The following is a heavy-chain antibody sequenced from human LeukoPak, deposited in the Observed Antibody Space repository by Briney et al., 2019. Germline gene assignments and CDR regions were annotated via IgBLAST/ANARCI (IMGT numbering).Heavy chain of an antibody. CDR3: ARIMVRGVTHAFDI. J-gene: IGHJ3*02. V-gene: IGHV2-70*11. CDR2: IDWDDDK. Sequence: SGPALVKPTQTLTLTCTFSGFSLSTSAMGVSWIRQPPGKALEWLARIDWDDDKYYSTSLKTRLTISKDTSKNQVVLTVTNMNPVDTATYYCARIMVRGVTHAFDIWGQGTMVTVSS. CDR1: GFSLSTSAMG. D-gene: IGHD3-10*01.